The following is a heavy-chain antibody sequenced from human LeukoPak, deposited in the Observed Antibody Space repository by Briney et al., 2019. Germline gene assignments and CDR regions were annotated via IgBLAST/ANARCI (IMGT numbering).Heavy chain of an antibody. Sequence: NPGGSLRLSCEGSGFTFSTYYMSRVRQAPGKGLEWVANIKHDGSEKFYVDSVKGRFTVSRDNAKNSVFLQMNSLRADESAVYYCASGSSTWSTMGLYFDHWGQGALVTVSS. CDR2: IKHDGSEK. V-gene: IGHV3-7*01. CDR3: ASGSSTWSTMGLYFDH. J-gene: IGHJ4*02. CDR1: GFTFSTYY. D-gene: IGHD6-13*01.